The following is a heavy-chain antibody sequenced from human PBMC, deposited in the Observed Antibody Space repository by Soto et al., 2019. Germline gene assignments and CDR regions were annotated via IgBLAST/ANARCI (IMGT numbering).Heavy chain of an antibody. CDR1: GYSFTSYW. CDR2: IYPGDSDI. V-gene: IGHV5-51*01. CDR3: AASIFYYGMDV. J-gene: IGHJ6*02. Sequence: GESLKISCKGSGYSFTSYWIGWVRQMPGKGLEWMGIIYPGDSDIRYSPSFQGQVTISADKSINTAYLQWSGLKASDTAIYYCAASIFYYGMDVWGQGTTVTVSS.